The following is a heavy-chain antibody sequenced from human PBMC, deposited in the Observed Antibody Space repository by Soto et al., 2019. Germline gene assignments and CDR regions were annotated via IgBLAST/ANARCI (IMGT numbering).Heavy chain of an antibody. V-gene: IGHV4-59*01. D-gene: IGHD1-26*01. J-gene: IGHJ3*02. CDR2: IYYSGTT. CDR3: ARGRGGTYDAFDI. Sequence: QVQLRESGPGLVKPSETLSLTCTVSSGSIGTYFWSWIRQPPGKGLEWIGYIYYSGTTNYNPSLKSRVTIFLDKSKNQFSLRLSSVTAADTAVYYCARGRGGTYDAFDIWGQGTLVTVSS. CDR1: SGSIGTYF.